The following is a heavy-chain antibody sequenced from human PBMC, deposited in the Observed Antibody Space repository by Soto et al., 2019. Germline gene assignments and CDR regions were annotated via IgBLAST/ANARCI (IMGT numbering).Heavy chain of an antibody. V-gene: IGHV1-69*12. CDR1: GGTFSSYA. D-gene: IGHD4-17*01. Sequence: QVQLVQSGAEVKKPGSSVKVSCKASGGTFSSYAISWVRQAPGQGLEWMGGIIPIFGTANYAQKFQGRVTXXAXEXXSPAYMELSSLRSEDTAVYYCASYDYGGNSGYFQHWGQGTLVTVSS. CDR2: IIPIFGTA. J-gene: IGHJ1*01. CDR3: ASYDYGGNSGYFQH.